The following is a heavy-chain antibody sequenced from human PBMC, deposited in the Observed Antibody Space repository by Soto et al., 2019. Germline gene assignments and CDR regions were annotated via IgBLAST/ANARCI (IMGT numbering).Heavy chain of an antibody. V-gene: IGHV3-30-3*01. Sequence: GGSLRLSCAASGFTFSSYAMHWVRQAPGKGLEWVAVISYDGSNKYYADYVKGRFTISRDNSKNTLYLQMNSLRAEDTAVYYCARDILYCNYDFWCDYYYYYGMDVWGQGTTVTVSS. D-gene: IGHD3-3*01. J-gene: IGHJ6*02. CDR3: ARDILYCNYDFWCDYYYYYGMDV. CDR1: GFTFSSYA. CDR2: ISYDGSNK.